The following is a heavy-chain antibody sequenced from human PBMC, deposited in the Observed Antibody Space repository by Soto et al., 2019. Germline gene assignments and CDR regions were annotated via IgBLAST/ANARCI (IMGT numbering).Heavy chain of an antibody. D-gene: IGHD6-6*01. CDR1: GGSVSSGSYY. J-gene: IGHJ4*02. CDR3: ARAGKYSSSSGFDY. Sequence: SETLSLTCTVSGGSVSSGSYYWSWIRQPPGKGLEWIGYIYYSGSTNYNPSLKSRVTISVDTSKNQFSLKLSSVTAADTAVYYCARAGKYSSSSGFDYWGQGTLVTVSS. V-gene: IGHV4-61*01. CDR2: IYYSGST.